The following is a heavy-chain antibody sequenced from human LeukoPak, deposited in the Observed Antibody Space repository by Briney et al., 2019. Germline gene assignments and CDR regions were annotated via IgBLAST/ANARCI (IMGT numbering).Heavy chain of an antibody. V-gene: IGHV3-21*01. J-gene: IGHJ4*02. D-gene: IGHD6-13*01. CDR2: ISSTSTYR. CDR1: GFTFSDYA. CDR3: ARDIAAAGLGYFDY. Sequence: GGSLRLSCAASGFTFSDYAMQWVRQAPGKGLEWVSSISSTSTYRYYPDSVKGRFTISRDDAKNSLYLQMNSLRAEDTAVYYCARDIAAAGLGYFDYWGQGTLVTVSS.